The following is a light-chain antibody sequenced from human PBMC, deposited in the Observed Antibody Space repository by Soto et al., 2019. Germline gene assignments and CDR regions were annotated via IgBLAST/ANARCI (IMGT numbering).Light chain of an antibody. Sequence: EIVMTQSPATLSVSPGERATLSCRASQSVSSNLAWYQQKPGQTPKLLIYVASTRATGIPARFHGSGSGTEFSRTISRLQSEDLAVYYCQQYNVWPLTFGGGTKVEFK. J-gene: IGKJ4*01. CDR2: VAS. CDR3: QQYNVWPLT. V-gene: IGKV3-15*01. CDR1: QSVSSN.